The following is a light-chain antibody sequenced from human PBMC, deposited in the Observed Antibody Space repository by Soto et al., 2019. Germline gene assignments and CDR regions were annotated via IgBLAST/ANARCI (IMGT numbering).Light chain of an antibody. CDR2: EGS. V-gene: IGLV2-23*01. CDR3: CSFALINTLV. J-gene: IGLJ2*01. Sequence: QSALTQPACVSGSPGQSITISCTGTSSDVGSYNLVSWYQQLPGKAPKLVIYEGSKRPSGVSDRFSGSKSGNTASLTISGLQAEDEADYYCCSFALINTLVFGGGTKVTVL. CDR1: SSDVGSYNL.